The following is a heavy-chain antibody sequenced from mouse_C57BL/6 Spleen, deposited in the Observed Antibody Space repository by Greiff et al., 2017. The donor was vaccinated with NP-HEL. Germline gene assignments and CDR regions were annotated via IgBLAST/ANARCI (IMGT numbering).Heavy chain of an antibody. CDR1: GYTFTSYW. Sequence: QVQLKQPGAELVKPGASVKLSCKASGYTFTSYWMHWVKQRPGRGLEWIGRIDPNSGGTKYNEKFKSKATLTVDKPSSTAYMQLSSLTSEDSAVYYCARSLTTVVETGYFDVWGTGTTVTVSS. D-gene: IGHD1-1*01. CDR2: IDPNSGGT. V-gene: IGHV1-72*01. J-gene: IGHJ1*03. CDR3: ARSLTTVVETGYFDV.